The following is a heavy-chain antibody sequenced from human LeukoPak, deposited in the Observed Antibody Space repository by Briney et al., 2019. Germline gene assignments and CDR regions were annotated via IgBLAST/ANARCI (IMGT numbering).Heavy chain of an antibody. Sequence: AESLNISCKGSGYSFSNYYIDWVRQMPGEGLEWMGVMYPGGSDIRYSPSFQGQVTISADKSIDTAYLQWSSLKASDSAMYYCASRTGSYYPFDSWGQGTLVTVSS. CDR1: GYSFSNYY. D-gene: IGHD1-26*01. J-gene: IGHJ4*02. CDR3: ASRTGSYYPFDS. V-gene: IGHV5-51*01. CDR2: MYPGGSDI.